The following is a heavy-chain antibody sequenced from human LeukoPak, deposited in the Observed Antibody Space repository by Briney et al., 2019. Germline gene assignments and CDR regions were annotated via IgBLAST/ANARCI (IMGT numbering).Heavy chain of an antibody. Sequence: GGSLRLSCAASGFTFSSYSMNWVRQAPGKGLEWVSYISSSSSTIYYADSVKGRFTISRDNAKNSLYLQMNSLRDEDTAVYYCARVVVDIVVVVAANDYWGQGTLATVSS. CDR3: ARVVVDIVVVVAANDY. J-gene: IGHJ4*02. D-gene: IGHD2-15*01. V-gene: IGHV3-48*02. CDR1: GFTFSSYS. CDR2: ISSSSSTI.